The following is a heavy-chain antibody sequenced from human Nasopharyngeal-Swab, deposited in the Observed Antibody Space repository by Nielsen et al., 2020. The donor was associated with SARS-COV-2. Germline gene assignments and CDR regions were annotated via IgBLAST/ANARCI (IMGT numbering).Heavy chain of an antibody. CDR3: ASSPLWFGEPEHGMDV. CDR2: INHSGST. V-gene: IGHV4-34*01. Sequence: SRQPPGKGLEWIGEINHSGSTNSTPSLKRRVTISVDTSKNQFSLKLSSVTAADTAVYYCASSPLWFGEPEHGMDVWGQGTTVTVSS. J-gene: IGHJ6*02. D-gene: IGHD3-10*01.